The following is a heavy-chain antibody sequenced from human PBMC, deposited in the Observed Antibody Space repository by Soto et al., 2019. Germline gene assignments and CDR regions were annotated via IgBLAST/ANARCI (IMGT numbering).Heavy chain of an antibody. D-gene: IGHD3-10*01. J-gene: IGHJ4*02. CDR3: ARVGGFGATTIDY. V-gene: IGHV4-30-4*01. CDR1: GGSISSGDYY. Sequence: QVQLQESGPGLVKPSQTLSLTCTVSGGSISSGDYYWSWIRQPPGKGLEWIGYIYYSGSTYYNPSLKSRVIISVETSKNQFPLKLSSVTAADTAVYYCARVGGFGATTIDYWGQGTLVTVSS. CDR2: IYYSGST.